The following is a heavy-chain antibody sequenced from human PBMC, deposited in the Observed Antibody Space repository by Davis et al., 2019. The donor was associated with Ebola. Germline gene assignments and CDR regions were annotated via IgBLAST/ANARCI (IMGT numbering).Heavy chain of an antibody. D-gene: IGHD1-1*01. CDR3: ARDLVPWSESLGYYYYMDV. J-gene: IGHJ6*03. CDR1: GYTFTSYY. V-gene: IGHV1-46*01. Sequence: ASVKVSCKASGYTFTSYYMHWVRQAPGQGLEWMGIINPSGGSTSYAQKFQGRVTMTRDTSTSTVYMELSSLRSEDTAVYYCARDLVPWSESLGYYYYMDVWGKGTTVTVSS. CDR2: INPSGGST.